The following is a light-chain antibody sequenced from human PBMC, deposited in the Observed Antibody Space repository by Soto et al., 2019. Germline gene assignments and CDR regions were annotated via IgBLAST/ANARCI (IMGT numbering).Light chain of an antibody. CDR3: QQYYNWPRST. CDR1: QSISGN. J-gene: IGKJ5*01. Sequence: MTQSPASLSVSVGERATISCRASQSISGNLDWYQHKPGQPPRLLIYAASTLPSGIPARFSGSGSGTDFTLTISSLEPEDFAVYYCQQYYNWPRSTVGQGTRLDNK. V-gene: IGKV3-15*01. CDR2: AAS.